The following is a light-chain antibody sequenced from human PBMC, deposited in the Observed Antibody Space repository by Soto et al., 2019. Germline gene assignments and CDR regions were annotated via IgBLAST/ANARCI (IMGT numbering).Light chain of an antibody. V-gene: IGLV1-40*01. Sequence: SALTQPPTVSGAPGQRVPISCTGNSSNIGAGYDVHWYQQLPGTAPKLLIYGNSNRPSGVPDRFSGSKSGTSASLAITGFQAEDETDYYCQSYDSSLSGYVFGTGTKVTV. J-gene: IGLJ1*01. CDR1: SSNIGAGYD. CDR3: QSYDSSLSGYV. CDR2: GNS.